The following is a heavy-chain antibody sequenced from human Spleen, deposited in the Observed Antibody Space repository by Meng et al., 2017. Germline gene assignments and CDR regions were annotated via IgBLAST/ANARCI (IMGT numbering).Heavy chain of an antibody. CDR2: INPRDSDT. Sequence: GESLKISCTGSGYSFSNYWIGWVRQMPGKGLEWMGIINPRDSDTRYSPSFQGQVTISADKSISTAYLQWSSLKASDTAMYYCARTKDYYDSSGYHYWGQGTLVTVSS. CDR1: GYSFSNYW. CDR3: ARTKDYYDSSGYHY. J-gene: IGHJ4*02. D-gene: IGHD3-22*01. V-gene: IGHV5-51*01.